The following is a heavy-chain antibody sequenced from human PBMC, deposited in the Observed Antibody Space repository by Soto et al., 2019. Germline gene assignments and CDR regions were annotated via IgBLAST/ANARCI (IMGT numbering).Heavy chain of an antibody. V-gene: IGHV3-23*01. J-gene: IGHJ4*02. Sequence: GESLKISCAASGFTFSSYAMSWVRQAPGKGLEWVSAISGSGGSTYYADSVKGRFTISRDNSKNTLYLQMNSLRAEDTAVYYCAKDGGRAYYDYVWGSYRYYYFDYWGQGTLVTVSS. D-gene: IGHD3-16*02. CDR3: AKDGGRAYYDYVWGSYRYYYFDY. CDR2: ISGSGGST. CDR1: GFTFSSYA.